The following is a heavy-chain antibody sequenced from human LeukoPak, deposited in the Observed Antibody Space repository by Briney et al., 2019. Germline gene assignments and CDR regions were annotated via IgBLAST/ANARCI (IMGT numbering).Heavy chain of an antibody. CDR3: ARHQEGFDY. CDR1: GGSISSGGYH. Sequence: SETLSLTCTVSGGSISSGGYHWSWIRQHPGKGLEWIAYIYYSGSAYYNPSLKSRVTISVDTSKNQFSLKLSSVTAADTAVYYCARHQEGFDYWGQGTLVTVSS. CDR2: IYYSGSA. V-gene: IGHV4-31*03. J-gene: IGHJ4*02.